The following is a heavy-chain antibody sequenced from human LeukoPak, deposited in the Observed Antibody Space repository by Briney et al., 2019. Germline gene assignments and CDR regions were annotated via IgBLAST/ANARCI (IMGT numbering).Heavy chain of an antibody. V-gene: IGHV3-23*01. CDR1: GFTFSTYA. D-gene: IGHD6-19*01. J-gene: IGHJ1*01. Sequence: GGSLSLSCAASGFTFSTYAMTWVRQAPGKGLDWVSGISNSGGSTYYAESVKGRFTIPRDNSKSTLYLQTNSLRVEDTAIYYCVKDFSRGWVEGGEGTLVTVSS. CDR2: ISNSGGST. CDR3: VKDFSRGWVE.